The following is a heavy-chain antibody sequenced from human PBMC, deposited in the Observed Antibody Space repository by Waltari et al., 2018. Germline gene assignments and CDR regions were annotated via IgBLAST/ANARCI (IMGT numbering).Heavy chain of an antibody. V-gene: IGHV1-2*06. CDR2: INPHNGGT. CDR3: AREVRTGTTNY. CDR1: GYTFTGYY. J-gene: IGHJ4*02. D-gene: IGHD1-7*01. Sequence: QVQLVQSGAEVKKPGSSVKVSCKASGYTFTGYYMHWVRQATGQGLEWMGRINPHNGGTNYAQKFQGRVTMTRDTSISTAYMELSRLRSDDTAVYYCAREVRTGTTNYWGQGTLVTVSS.